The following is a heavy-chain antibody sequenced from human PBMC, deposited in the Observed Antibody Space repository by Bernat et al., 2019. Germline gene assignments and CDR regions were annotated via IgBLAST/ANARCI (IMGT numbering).Heavy chain of an antibody. Sequence: QVQLVQSGAEVKKPGASVKVSCKASGYTFTSYDINWVRQATGQGLEWMGWMNPNSGNTSYAQKCQGRVAMTRNTSISTAYMELSSLRSEDTAVYYCARGRVSVRPPKYSSSWYGLVYWGQGTLVTVSS. CDR1: GYTFTSYD. V-gene: IGHV1-8*01. CDR2: MNPNSGNT. J-gene: IGHJ4*02. CDR3: ARGRVSVRPPKYSSSWYGLVY. D-gene: IGHD6-13*01.